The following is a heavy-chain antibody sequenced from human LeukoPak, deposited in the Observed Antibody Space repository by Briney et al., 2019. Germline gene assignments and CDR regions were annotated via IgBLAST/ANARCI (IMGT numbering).Heavy chain of an antibody. V-gene: IGHV4-4*07. Sequence: SETLSLTCTVSGGSISSYYWSWIRQPAGKGLEWIGRIYTSGSTNYNPSLKSRVTMSVDTSKNQFSLKLSSVTAADTAVYYCARVYRSSCSSKAAAFDYWGQGTLVTVSS. CDR1: GGSISSYY. D-gene: IGHD6-13*01. CDR2: IYTSGST. J-gene: IGHJ4*02. CDR3: ARVYRSSCSSKAAAFDY.